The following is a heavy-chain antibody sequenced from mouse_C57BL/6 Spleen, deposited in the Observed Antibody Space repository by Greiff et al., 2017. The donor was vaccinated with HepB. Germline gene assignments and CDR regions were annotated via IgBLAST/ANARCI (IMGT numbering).Heavy chain of an antibody. V-gene: IGHV1-72*01. Sequence: QVQLQQPGAELVKPGASVKLSCKASGYTFTSYWMHWVKQRPGRGLEWIGRIDPNSGGTKYNEKFKSKATLTVDKPSSTAYMQLSSLTSEDSAVYYCARSGGMTTVVAPYWYFDVWGTGTTVTVSS. CDR1: GYTFTSYW. CDR2: IDPNSGGT. D-gene: IGHD1-1*01. CDR3: ARSGGMTTVVAPYWYFDV. J-gene: IGHJ1*03.